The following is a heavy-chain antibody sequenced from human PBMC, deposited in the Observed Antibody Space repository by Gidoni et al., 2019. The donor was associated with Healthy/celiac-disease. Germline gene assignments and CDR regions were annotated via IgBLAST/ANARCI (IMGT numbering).Heavy chain of an antibody. D-gene: IGHD3-22*01. J-gene: IGHJ6*02. CDR1: GGTFSSYA. CDR3: ARGGGITMIPYYYYGMDV. V-gene: IGHV1-69*01. Sequence: QVQLVQSGAEVKKPGSSVKVSCKASGGTFSSYAISWVRQAPGQGLEWMGGIIPIFGTANYAQKFQGRVTITADESTGKAYRELSSLRSEDTAVYYWARGGGITMIPYYYYGMDVWGQGTTVTVSS. CDR2: IIPIFGTA.